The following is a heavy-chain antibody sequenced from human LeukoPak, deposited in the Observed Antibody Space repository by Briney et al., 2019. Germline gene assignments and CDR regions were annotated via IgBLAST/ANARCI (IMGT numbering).Heavy chain of an antibody. CDR2: IDGSGDTI. Sequence: GGSLRLSCAASGFTFSAYSMTWVRQAPGKGLEWVSYIDGSGDTIYYADSVKGRFTISRDNAKNSLDLQMNSLRDEDTAVYYCSRRFDCWGQGTLVTVSS. CDR3: SRRFDC. V-gene: IGHV3-48*02. CDR1: GFTFSAYS. J-gene: IGHJ4*02.